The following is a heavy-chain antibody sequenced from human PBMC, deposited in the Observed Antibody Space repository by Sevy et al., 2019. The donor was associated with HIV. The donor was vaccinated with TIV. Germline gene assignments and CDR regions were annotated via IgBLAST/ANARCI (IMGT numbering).Heavy chain of an antibody. D-gene: IGHD3-22*01. CDR3: AIDWYYYDAAANDSFEM. J-gene: IGHJ3*02. V-gene: IGHV3-23*01. Sequence: GGSLRLSCAASGFTISSYAMTWVRQAPGRGLEWVSGIGGSGVSTFYADSVRGRFTVSRDNLNKMLFLQMNNLRAEDTVVYFCAIDWYYYDAAANDSFEMWGQGTLVTVSS. CDR1: GFTISSYA. CDR2: IGGSGVST.